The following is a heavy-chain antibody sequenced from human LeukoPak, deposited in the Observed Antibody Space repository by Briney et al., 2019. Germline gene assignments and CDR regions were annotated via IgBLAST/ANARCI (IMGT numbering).Heavy chain of an antibody. J-gene: IGHJ5*02. CDR2: IHIYRGNT. D-gene: IGHD3-16*02. Sequence: ASVKVSCKASGYSSSNYGISWVRQAPGQGLEWMGWIHIYRGNTNYAQKFQGRVTMTTDTSTSTVYMEVRGLRSDDTAVYYCALTRRYNWFDPWGQGTLVTVSS. V-gene: IGHV1-18*01. CDR1: GYSSSNYG. CDR3: ALTRRYNWFDP.